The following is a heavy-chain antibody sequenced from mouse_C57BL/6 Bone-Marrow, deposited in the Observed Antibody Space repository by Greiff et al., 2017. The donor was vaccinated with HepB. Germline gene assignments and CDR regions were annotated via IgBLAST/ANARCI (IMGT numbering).Heavy chain of an antibody. CDR2: INPNNGGT. CDR3: ARAGCWFAY. CDR1: GYTFTDYN. V-gene: IGHV1-22*01. Sequence: EVQLVESGPELVKPGASVKMSCKASGYTFTDYNMHWVKQSHGKSLEWIGYINPNNGGTSYNQKFKGKATLTVNKSSTTAYMALRSLTSEDSAVYYCARAGCWFAYWGQGTLVTVSA. J-gene: IGHJ3*01.